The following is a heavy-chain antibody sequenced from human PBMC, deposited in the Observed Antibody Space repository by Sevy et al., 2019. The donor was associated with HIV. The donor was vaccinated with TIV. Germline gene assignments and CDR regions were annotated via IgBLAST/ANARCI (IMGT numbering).Heavy chain of an antibody. J-gene: IGHJ4*02. V-gene: IGHV4-30-2*01. CDR3: ASRSITMTVDY. CDR2: IYHSGST. Sequence: SETLSLTCAVSGGSISSGGYSWSWIRQPPGKGLEWIGYIYHSGSTYYNPSLKSRVTISVDRSKNQFSLKLSSVTAADTAVYYCASRSITMTVDYWGQRTLVTVSS. CDR1: GGSISSGGYS. D-gene: IGHD3-22*01.